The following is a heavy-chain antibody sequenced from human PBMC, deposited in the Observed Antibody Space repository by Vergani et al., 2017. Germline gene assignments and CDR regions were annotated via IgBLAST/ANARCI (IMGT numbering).Heavy chain of an antibody. CDR3: ARHRGNSGDYNFDY. Sequence: QVQLVQSGAEVKKPGASVKVSCEGSGYTFRNYGISWVRQAPGEGLEWLGWISVYNGETKFAQKFQGRVTLTRDTSTDTAYMEMGSLRSDDTAVYYCARHRGNSGDYNFDYWGQGTLVTVSS. CDR1: GYTFRNYG. CDR2: ISVYNGET. J-gene: IGHJ4*02. D-gene: IGHD1-26*01. V-gene: IGHV1-18*04.